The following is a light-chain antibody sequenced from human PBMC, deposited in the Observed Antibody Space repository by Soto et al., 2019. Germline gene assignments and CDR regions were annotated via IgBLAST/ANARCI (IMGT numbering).Light chain of an antibody. J-gene: IGLJ3*02. V-gene: IGLV1-44*01. CDR2: NND. CDR3: AAWDGSLNGWV. Sequence: QLVLTQAPSASGTPGQRVTISCSGSNSNTGSNTVSWYQQVPGTAPKVLIYNNDQRPSGVPDRLSGSKSGTSASLAIGGLQSEDEADYYCAAWDGSLNGWVFGGGTKLTVL. CDR1: NSNTGSNT.